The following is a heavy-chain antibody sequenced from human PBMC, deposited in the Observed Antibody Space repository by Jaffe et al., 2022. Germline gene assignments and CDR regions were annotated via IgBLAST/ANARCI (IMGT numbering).Heavy chain of an antibody. CDR2: IYTSGST. Sequence: QVQLQESGPGLVKPSQTLSLTCTVSGGSISSGSYYWSWIRQPAGKGLEWIGRIYTSGSTNYNPSLKSRVTISVDTSKNQFSLKLSSVTAADTAVYYCARASCSGGSCYSRASALDYWGQGTLVTVSS. J-gene: IGHJ4*02. CDR3: ARASCSGGSCYSRASALDY. D-gene: IGHD2-15*01. V-gene: IGHV4-61*02. CDR1: GGSISSGSYY.